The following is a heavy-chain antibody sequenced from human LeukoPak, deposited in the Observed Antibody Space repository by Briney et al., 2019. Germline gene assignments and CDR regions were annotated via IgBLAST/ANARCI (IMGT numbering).Heavy chain of an antibody. J-gene: IGHJ4*02. Sequence: GGSLRLSCAASGFTFSSYGMHWVRQAPGKGLEWVAVISYDGNNKYYADSVKGRFTISRDNSKKTLYLQMNSLRPEDTAVYYCAKGYYLDTPRIDYWGQGTLVTVSS. CDR2: ISYDGNNK. CDR1: GFTFSSYG. CDR3: AKGYYLDTPRIDY. V-gene: IGHV3-30*18. D-gene: IGHD5-18*01.